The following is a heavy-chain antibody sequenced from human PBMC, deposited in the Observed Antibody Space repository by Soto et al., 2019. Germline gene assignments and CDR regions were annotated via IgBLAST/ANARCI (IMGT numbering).Heavy chain of an antibody. Sequence: ASVKVSCKASGYTFTSYYMHWVRQAPGQGLEWMGIINPSGGSTSYAQKFQGRVTTTRDTSTSTVYMELSSLRSEDTAVYYCARDRYSSSSFSSYYYYYGMDVWGQGTTVTVSS. D-gene: IGHD6-6*01. CDR3: ARDRYSSSSFSSYYYYYGMDV. J-gene: IGHJ6*02. CDR1: GYTFTSYY. V-gene: IGHV1-46*01. CDR2: INPSGGST.